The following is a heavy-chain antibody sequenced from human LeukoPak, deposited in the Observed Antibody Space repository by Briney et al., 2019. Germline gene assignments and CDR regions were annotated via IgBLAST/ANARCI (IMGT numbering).Heavy chain of an antibody. J-gene: IGHJ5*02. CDR3: ATSGSYFGWFDP. CDR1: GYTFTSYD. V-gene: IGHV1-8*01. Sequence: GASVKVSCKASGYTFTSYDINWVRQATGQGLEWMGWMNPNSGNTGYAQKFQGRVTMTRNTSISTACMELSSLRSDDTAVYYCATSGSYFGWFDPWGQGTLVTVSS. CDR2: MNPNSGNT. D-gene: IGHD1-26*01.